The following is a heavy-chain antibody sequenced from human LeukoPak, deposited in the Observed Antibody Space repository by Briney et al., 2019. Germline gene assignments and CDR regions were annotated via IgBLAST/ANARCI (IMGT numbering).Heavy chain of an antibody. Sequence: PGGSLRLSCAASGFTFSSYAMSWVRQAPGKGLEWVSAISGSGGSTYYADSVKDRFTISRDNSKNTLYLQMNSLRAEDTAVYYCARDDSVYRIAAAGTNYWGQGTLVTVSS. CDR1: GFTFSSYA. J-gene: IGHJ4*02. CDR2: ISGSGGST. CDR3: ARDDSVYRIAAAGTNY. V-gene: IGHV3-23*01. D-gene: IGHD6-13*01.